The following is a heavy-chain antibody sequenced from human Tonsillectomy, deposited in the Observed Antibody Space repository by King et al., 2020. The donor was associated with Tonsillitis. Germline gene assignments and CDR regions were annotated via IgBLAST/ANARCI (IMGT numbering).Heavy chain of an antibody. CDR2: INPNSGGT. CDR3: AGGYYDSSGYYSLFDY. CDR1: GYTFTGYY. D-gene: IGHD3-22*01. V-gene: IGHV1-2*04. Sequence: VQLVESGAEVKKPGASVKVSCKASGYTFTGYYMHWVRQAPGQGLEWMGWINPNSGGTNYAQKFQGWVTMTRDTSISTAYMELSRMRSDDTAVYYCAGGYYDSSGYYSLFDYWGQGTLVTVSS. J-gene: IGHJ4*02.